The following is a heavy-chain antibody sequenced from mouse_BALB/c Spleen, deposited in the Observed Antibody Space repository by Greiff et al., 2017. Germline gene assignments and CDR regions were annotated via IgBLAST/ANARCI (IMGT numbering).Heavy chain of an antibody. Sequence: EVHLVESGGGLVQPGGSLKLSCAASGFTFSSYGMSWVRQTPDKRLELVATINSNGGSTYYPDSVKGRFTISRDNAKNTLYLQMSSLKSEDTAMYYCAREGTGTDYWGQGTTLTVSS. J-gene: IGHJ2*01. V-gene: IGHV5-6-3*01. D-gene: IGHD4-1*01. CDR2: INSNGGST. CDR1: GFTFSSYG. CDR3: AREGTGTDY.